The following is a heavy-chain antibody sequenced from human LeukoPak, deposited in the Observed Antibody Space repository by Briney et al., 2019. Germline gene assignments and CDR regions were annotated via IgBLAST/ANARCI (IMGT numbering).Heavy chain of an antibody. CDR3: ARGDYDILTGLYYYYGMDV. V-gene: IGHV4-59*08. Sequence: PSETLSLTCTVSGGSISSYYWSWIRQPPGKGLEWIGYIYYSGSTNYNPSLKSRVTISVDTSKNQFSLKLSSVTAADTAVYYCARGDYDILTGLYYYYGMDVWGQGTTVTVSS. D-gene: IGHD3-9*01. CDR2: IYYSGST. CDR1: GGSISSYY. J-gene: IGHJ6*02.